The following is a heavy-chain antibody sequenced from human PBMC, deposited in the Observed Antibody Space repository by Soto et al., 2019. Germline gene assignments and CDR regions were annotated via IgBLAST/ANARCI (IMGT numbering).Heavy chain of an antibody. J-gene: IGHJ3*02. D-gene: IGHD6-19*01. CDR2: ISYDGSNT. CDR3: AKDQGNRSAWSIRSMVTFDI. Sequence: QVQLVESGGGVVQPGESLILSCAASGFPFSAYGMHWVRQAPGKGLEWVACISYDGSNTYYVDSVKGRFTISRDSSKNTSYLQMNSPRAEDVAVYYCAKDQGNRSAWSIRSMVTFDIWVQGTMVTV. CDR1: GFPFSAYG. V-gene: IGHV3-30*18.